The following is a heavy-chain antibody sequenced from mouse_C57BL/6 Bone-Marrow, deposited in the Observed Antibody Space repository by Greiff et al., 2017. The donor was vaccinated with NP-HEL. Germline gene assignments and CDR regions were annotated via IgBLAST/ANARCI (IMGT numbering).Heavy chain of an antibody. CDR1: GYTFPSSC. J-gene: IGHJ3*01. Sequence: VKLLESGAELARPGASVKLSCKASGYTFPSSCISWVKQRTGQGLEWIGVIFPRSGSPYYNERFKSKATLTVDKSSSTAYMQLRSLTSDNSTVYFCAREGLYSNSWFAYWGQGTLVTVSA. CDR2: IFPRSGSP. D-gene: IGHD2-5*01. CDR3: AREGLYSNSWFAY. V-gene: IGHV1-81*01.